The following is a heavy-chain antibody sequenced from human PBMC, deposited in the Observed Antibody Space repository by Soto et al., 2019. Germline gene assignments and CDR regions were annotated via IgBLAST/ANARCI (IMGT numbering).Heavy chain of an antibody. CDR2: HYSGGST. CDR3: ARHRHPRGTVGATSPLDP. D-gene: IGHD1-26*01. V-gene: IGHV3-53*01. Sequence: DVQLVESGGGLVQPGGSLRLSCAISGCSVSSNYLSWVRQAPGKGLEWVSVHYSGGSTYYADSVQGRCTISRDKSNNTLYLQMRRVRAEDTAVYFCARHRHPRGTVGATSPLDPWGQGTQVTVSS. CDR1: GCSVSSNY. J-gene: IGHJ5*02.